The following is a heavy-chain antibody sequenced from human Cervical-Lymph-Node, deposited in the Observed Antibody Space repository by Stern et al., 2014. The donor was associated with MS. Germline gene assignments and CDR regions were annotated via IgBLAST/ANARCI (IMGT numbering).Heavy chain of an antibody. D-gene: IGHD6-19*01. Sequence: QDQLVQSGAEVKKPGASVKVSCKVSGYTLNDLSLHWVRQAPGEGLEWMGGSSPEDVETIFAQGLQGRVTVTEDTSTDTAYMELSSLRSEDTAVYYCASAVTGLNYYFHALDVWGQGTTVTVSS. J-gene: IGHJ6*02. CDR3: ASAVTGLNYYFHALDV. V-gene: IGHV1-24*01. CDR2: SSPEDVET. CDR1: GYTLNDLS.